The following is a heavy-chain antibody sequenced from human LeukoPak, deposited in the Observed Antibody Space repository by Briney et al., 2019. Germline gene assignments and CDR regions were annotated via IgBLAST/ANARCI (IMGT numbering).Heavy chain of an antibody. CDR3: ATASPWITFGTWAFDI. CDR2: FDPEDGET. CDR1: GYTLTELS. Sequence: ASVKVSCKVSGYTLTELSMHWVRQAPGKGLEWMGGFDPEDGETIYAQKFQGRVTMTEDTSTDIVYMELSSLRSEDMAAYYCATASPWITFGTWAFDIWGQGTMVTVSA. D-gene: IGHD3-16*01. V-gene: IGHV1-24*01. J-gene: IGHJ3*02.